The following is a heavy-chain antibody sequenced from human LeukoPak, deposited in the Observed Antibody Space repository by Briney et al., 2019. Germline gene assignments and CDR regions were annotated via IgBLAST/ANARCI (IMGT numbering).Heavy chain of an antibody. CDR3: ARARPYCSSTSCKRSWFDP. J-gene: IGHJ5*02. Sequence: ASVKVSCKASGYTFTGYYMHWVRQAPGQGPEWMGWINPNSGGTNYAQKFQGRVTMTRDTSISTPYMELSRLRSDDTAVYYCARARPYCSSTSCKRSWFDPWGQGTLVTVSS. D-gene: IGHD2-2*01. V-gene: IGHV1-2*02. CDR2: INPNSGGT. CDR1: GYTFTGYY.